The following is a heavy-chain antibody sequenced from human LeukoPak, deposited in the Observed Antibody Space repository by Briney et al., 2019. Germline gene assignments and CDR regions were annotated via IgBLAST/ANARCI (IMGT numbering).Heavy chain of an antibody. CDR1: GFTFSNAW. CDR3: TTDSYCSTITCYASSNYYYGLGA. Sequence: GESLRLSCAASGFTFSNAWMTWVRQAPGKGLEWVGRIYRNADGGTTDYAAPVKGRFTISRDDSKNTLYLQMNSLKTEDTVVYYCTTDSYCSTITCYASSNYYYGLGAWGQGTSVTVSS. CDR2: IYRNADGGTT. D-gene: IGHD2-2*01. J-gene: IGHJ6*02. V-gene: IGHV3-15*05.